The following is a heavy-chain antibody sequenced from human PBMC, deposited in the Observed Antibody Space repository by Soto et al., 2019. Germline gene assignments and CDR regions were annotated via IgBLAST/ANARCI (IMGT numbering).Heavy chain of an antibody. V-gene: IGHV3-30-3*01. Sequence: QVRLVESGGGVVQPGRSLRLSCAASGFTFSSFAMHWVRQAPGKGLEWVAVIPSDGTKEYYADSVRGRFTISRDNSGNTVYLHMDSVGGDDTAVCYCVKAPWNLAQTHYFEYWGQGTLVTVSS. CDR3: VKAPWNLAQTHYFEY. CDR1: GFTFSSFA. CDR2: IPSDGTKE. J-gene: IGHJ4*02. D-gene: IGHD1-1*01.